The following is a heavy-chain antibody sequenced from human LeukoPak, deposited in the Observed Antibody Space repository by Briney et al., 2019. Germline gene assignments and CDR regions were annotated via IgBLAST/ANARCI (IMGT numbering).Heavy chain of an antibody. V-gene: IGHV3-30*02. CDR1: GFTFSSYG. Sequence: GGSLRLSCAASGFTFSSYGMHWVRQAPGKGREGVGFIRYDGSDKYYPDSVNGLFTISRDNSKNTLYLQMNSLGAEDTAVYYCAKEVPEDSSLCYFDYWGQGTLVTVSS. CDR3: AKEVPEDSSLCYFDY. J-gene: IGHJ4*02. D-gene: IGHD3-22*01. CDR2: IRYDGSDK.